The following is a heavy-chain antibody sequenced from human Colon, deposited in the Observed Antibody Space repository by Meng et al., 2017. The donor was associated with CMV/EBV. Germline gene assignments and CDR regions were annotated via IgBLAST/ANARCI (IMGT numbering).Heavy chain of an antibody. J-gene: IGHJ4*02. Sequence: GDSVSSNNGAWNWIRQSPSRGLEWLGRTYYRSQWSTDYAVSLRSRINIKADTAKNQFSLQLNSVTPEDTAMYYCARVISSIGIIDYWGQGSLVTVSS. D-gene: IGHD1-26*01. CDR3: ARVISSIGIIDY. CDR1: GDSVSSNNGA. V-gene: IGHV6-1*01. CDR2: TYYRSQWST.